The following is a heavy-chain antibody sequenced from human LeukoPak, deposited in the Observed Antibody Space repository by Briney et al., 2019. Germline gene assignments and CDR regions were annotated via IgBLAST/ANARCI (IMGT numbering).Heavy chain of an antibody. D-gene: IGHD5-18*01. Sequence: PGGSLRLSCAATGFAFSSYEMNWVRKAPGEGLEWISYITSSSRTINYADSVKGRYTISRENTKNSLYLQMNGLRAEDTAVYYCASETDTADNDAFDVWGQGTMVTVSS. CDR1: GFAFSSYE. CDR2: ITSSSRTI. CDR3: ASETDTADNDAFDV. J-gene: IGHJ3*01. V-gene: IGHV3-48*03.